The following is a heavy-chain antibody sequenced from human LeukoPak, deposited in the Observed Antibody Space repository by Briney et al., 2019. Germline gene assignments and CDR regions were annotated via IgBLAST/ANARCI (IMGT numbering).Heavy chain of an antibody. CDR2: IYYSGST. J-gene: IGHJ4*02. V-gene: IGHV4-31*03. D-gene: IGHD2-21*02. CDR1: GGSISSGGYY. Sequence: SQTLSLTCTVSGGSISSGGYYWSWIRQHPGKGLEWIGYIYYSGSTYYNPSLKGRVTISVDTSKNQFSLKLSSVTAADTAVYYCASLVTLPGPIDYWGQGTLVTVSS. CDR3: ASLVTLPGPIDY.